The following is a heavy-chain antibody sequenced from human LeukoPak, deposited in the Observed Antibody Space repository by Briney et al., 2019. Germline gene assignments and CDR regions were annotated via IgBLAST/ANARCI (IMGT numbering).Heavy chain of an antibody. J-gene: IGHJ5*02. CDR1: GFTFSSYA. D-gene: IGHD1-7*01. CDR2: ISGSGGST. CDR3: AKARPNWNYGANWFDP. Sequence: GGSLRLSCAASGFTFSSYAMSWVRQAPGKGLEWVSAISGSGGSTYYADSVKGRFTTSRDNSKNTLYLQMNSLRAEDTAVYYCAKARPNWNYGANWFDPWGQGTLVTVSS. V-gene: IGHV3-23*01.